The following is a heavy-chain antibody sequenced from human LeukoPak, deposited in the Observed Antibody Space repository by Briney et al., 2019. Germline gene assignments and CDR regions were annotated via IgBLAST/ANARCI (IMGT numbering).Heavy chain of an antibody. CDR2: ISSSSSYI. D-gene: IGHD6-19*01. J-gene: IGHJ4*02. V-gene: IGHV3-21*01. CDR1: GFTFSSYS. CDR3: ARAIAVAHFDY. Sequence: GGSLRLSCAASGFTFSSYSMNWVRQAPGKGLEWVSSISSSSSYIYYADSVKGRLTISRDNAKNSLYLQMNSLRAEDTAVYYRARAIAVAHFDYWGQGTLVTVSS.